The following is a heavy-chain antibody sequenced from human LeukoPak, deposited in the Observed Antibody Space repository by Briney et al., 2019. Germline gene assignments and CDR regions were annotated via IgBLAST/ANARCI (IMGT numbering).Heavy chain of an antibody. Sequence: PGGTLRLSCAASGFTFSSYGMSWVRQAPGKGLEWVSAISGSGGSTYYADSVKGRFTISRDNSKNTLYLQMNSLRAEDTAVYYCAKNVGSYYDSSGYYLGFDYWGQGTLVTVSS. CDR1: GFTFSSYG. CDR3: AKNVGSYYDSSGYYLGFDY. V-gene: IGHV3-23*01. D-gene: IGHD3-22*01. CDR2: ISGSGGST. J-gene: IGHJ4*02.